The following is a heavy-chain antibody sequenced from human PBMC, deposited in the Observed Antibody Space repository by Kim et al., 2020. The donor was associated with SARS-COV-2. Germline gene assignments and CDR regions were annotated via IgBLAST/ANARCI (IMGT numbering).Heavy chain of an antibody. D-gene: IGHD3-22*01. CDR3: ARDYYDSSGPNYYYGMDV. CDR1: GYTFTSYD. CDR2: MNPNSGNT. Sequence: ASVKVSCKASGYTFTSYDINWVRQATGQGLEWMGWMNPNSGNTGYAQKFQGRVTMTRNTSISTAYMELSSLRSEDTAVYYCARDYYDSSGPNYYYGMDVWGQGTTVTVSS. V-gene: IGHV1-8*01. J-gene: IGHJ6*02.